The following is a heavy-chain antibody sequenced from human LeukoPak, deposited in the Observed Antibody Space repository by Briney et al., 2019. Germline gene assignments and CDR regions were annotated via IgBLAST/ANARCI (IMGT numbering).Heavy chain of an antibody. CDR2: ITHSGGT. CDR3: AKDPSGDSFGSYGMDV. D-gene: IGHD5-18*01. J-gene: IGHJ6*02. Sequence: PSETLSLTCVVSGESFSAYYWTWIRQPPGKGPEWIGEITHSGGTIYNPSLKSRLSISRDTSKNLLSLKLRSVTAADTAVYYCAKDPSGDSFGSYGMDVWGQGTTVTVSS. CDR1: GESFSAYY. V-gene: IGHV4-34*01.